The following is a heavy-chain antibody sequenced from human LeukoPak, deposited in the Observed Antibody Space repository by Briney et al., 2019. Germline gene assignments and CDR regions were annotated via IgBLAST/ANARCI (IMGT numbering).Heavy chain of an antibody. D-gene: IGHD5-12*01. CDR2: IKQDGSEK. CDR1: GFAFSSYW. J-gene: IGHJ4*02. Sequence: PGGSLRLSCAASGFAFSSYWMGWVRQAPGKGLEWVANIKQDGSEKYYVDSVKGRFTISRDNAKNSLFLQISSLRAEDTAVYYCARVRGDFCFDYWGQGTLVTVSS. V-gene: IGHV3-7*01. CDR3: ARVRGDFCFDY.